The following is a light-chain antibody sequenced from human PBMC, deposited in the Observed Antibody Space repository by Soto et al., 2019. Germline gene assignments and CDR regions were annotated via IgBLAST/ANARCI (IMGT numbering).Light chain of an antibody. CDR1: QSLSN. Sequence: EIVMTQSPATLSVSPGERATLSCRASQSLSNLAWYQQKPGQAPRLLIYGASTRATDIPVRFSGSGSGTEFTLTISSLQSEDFAVYYCQQYNDWPRTFGQGTRLEI. J-gene: IGKJ5*01. CDR2: GAS. V-gene: IGKV3-15*01. CDR3: QQYNDWPRT.